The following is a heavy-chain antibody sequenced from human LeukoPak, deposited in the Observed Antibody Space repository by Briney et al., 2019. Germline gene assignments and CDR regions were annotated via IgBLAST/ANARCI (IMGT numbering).Heavy chain of an antibody. D-gene: IGHD3-10*01. CDR1: GFTFSNYG. Sequence: GGSLRLSCAASGFTFSNYGMHWVRQAPGKGLEWVAVIWYDGSNKYYADSVKGRFTISRDNSKNTLYLQMNSLRAEDTAVYYCARGYGVRGVIITPGYWGQGTLVTVSS. CDR2: IWYDGSNK. J-gene: IGHJ4*02. CDR3: ARGYGVRGVIITPGY. V-gene: IGHV3-33*01.